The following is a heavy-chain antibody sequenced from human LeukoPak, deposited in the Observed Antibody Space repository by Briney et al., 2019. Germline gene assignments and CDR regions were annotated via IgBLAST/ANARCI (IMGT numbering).Heavy chain of an antibody. CDR2: IYHSGST. Sequence: PETLSLTCAVSGYSISSGYYWGWIRQPPGKGLEWIGSIYHSGSTYYNPSLKSRVTISVDTSKNQFSLKLSSVTAADTAVYYCARPEIGYSYVDAFDIWGQGTMLTVSS. J-gene: IGHJ3*02. CDR3: ARPEIGYSYVDAFDI. CDR1: GYSISSGYY. V-gene: IGHV4-38-2*01. D-gene: IGHD5-18*01.